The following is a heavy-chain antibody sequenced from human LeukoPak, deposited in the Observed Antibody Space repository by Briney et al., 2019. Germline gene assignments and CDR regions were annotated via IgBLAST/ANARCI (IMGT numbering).Heavy chain of an antibody. CDR2: IYYSGST. V-gene: IGHV4-59*01. D-gene: IGHD1-7*01. Sequence: PSETLSLTCTVSGGSISSYYWSWIRQPPGKGLEWIGYIYYSGSTNYNPSLKSRVTISVDTSENQFSLKLSSVTAADTAVYYCARDRGWNYAPSYYYYYMDVWGKGTTVTVSS. CDR1: GGSISSYY. J-gene: IGHJ6*03. CDR3: ARDRGWNYAPSYYYYYMDV.